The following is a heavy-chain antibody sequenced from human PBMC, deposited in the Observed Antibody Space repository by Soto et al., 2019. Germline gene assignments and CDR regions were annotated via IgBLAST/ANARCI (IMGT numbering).Heavy chain of an antibody. V-gene: IGHV3-15*07. Sequence: GGSLRLSCAASGFTFSNAWMNWVRQAPGKGLEWVGRIKSKTDGGTTAYSGTGEGRFTISKEDSKNTLHLQMNSVKTADTSEYYCTTDLIALLWFGELLGDAFDIWGQGTMVTVSS. D-gene: IGHD3-10*01. CDR3: TTDLIALLWFGELLGDAFDI. J-gene: IGHJ3*02. CDR2: IKSKTDGGTT. CDR1: GFTFSNAW.